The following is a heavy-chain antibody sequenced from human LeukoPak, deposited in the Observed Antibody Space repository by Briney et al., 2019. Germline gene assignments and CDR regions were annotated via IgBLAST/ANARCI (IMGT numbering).Heavy chain of an antibody. D-gene: IGHD3-22*01. Sequence: PSETLSLTCTVSGGSISSSTYYWGWIRQPPGKGLEWIGSIYYSGSTYYNPSLKSRVTISVDTSKNQFSLKLSSVTAADTAVYYCARPPITSGYYFEPIVFDIWGQGTMVTVSS. CDR2: IYYSGST. CDR3: ARPPITSGYYFEPIVFDI. J-gene: IGHJ3*02. V-gene: IGHV4-39*01. CDR1: GGSISSSTYY.